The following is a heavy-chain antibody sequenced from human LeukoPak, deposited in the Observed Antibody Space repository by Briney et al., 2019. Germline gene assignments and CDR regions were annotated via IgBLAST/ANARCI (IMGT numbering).Heavy chain of an antibody. V-gene: IGHV3-48*03. CDR3: ARGTYTVTLDY. J-gene: IGHJ4*02. CDR2: ISSSGGTI. CDR1: GLTFSSYE. Sequence: PGGSLRLSCAASGLTFSSYEMHWVRQAPGKGLEWVSYISSSGGTIYYADSVKGRFTISRDNAKNSLYLQMNSLRAEDTAVYYCARGTYTVTLDYWGQGTLVTVSS. D-gene: IGHD4-17*01.